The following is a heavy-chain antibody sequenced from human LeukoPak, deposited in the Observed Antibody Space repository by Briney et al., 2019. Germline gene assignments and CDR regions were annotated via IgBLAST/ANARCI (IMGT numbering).Heavy chain of an antibody. Sequence: GGSLRLSCAASGLTFSNYAMNWVRQASGKGLEWVSGVTDSGRKTYYADSVKGRFSISRDNSKNTVYLQMSDLRAEDTAVYYCAKITKATTPNYWGQGTLVTVSS. D-gene: IGHD4-17*01. CDR3: AKITKATTPNY. CDR2: VTDSGRKT. CDR1: GLTFSNYA. V-gene: IGHV3-23*01. J-gene: IGHJ4*02.